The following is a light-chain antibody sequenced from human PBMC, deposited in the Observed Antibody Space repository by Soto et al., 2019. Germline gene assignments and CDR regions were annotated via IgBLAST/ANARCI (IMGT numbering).Light chain of an antibody. CDR1: SSHVGGSNY. Sequence: QSVLTQPRSVSGSPGQSVTISCTVTSSHVGGSNYVSWYQQLPGKAPKLMIYDVSHRPSGVPDRFSGSKSGNTASLTISGLQAEDEADYYCCSYAGSYTYVFGTGTKVTVL. V-gene: IGLV2-11*01. CDR3: CSYAGSYTYV. J-gene: IGLJ1*01. CDR2: DVS.